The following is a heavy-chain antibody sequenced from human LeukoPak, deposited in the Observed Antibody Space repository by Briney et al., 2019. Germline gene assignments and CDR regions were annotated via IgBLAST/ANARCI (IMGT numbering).Heavy chain of an antibody. CDR1: GGSISSGGYY. Sequence: SETLSLTCTVSGGSISSGGYYWSWIRQPPGKGLEWIGYIYHSGSTYYNPSLKSRVTISVDRSKNQFSLKLSSVAAADTAVYYCARDPITDQGSYFDYWGQGTLVTVSS. CDR3: ARDPITDQGSYFDY. J-gene: IGHJ4*02. D-gene: IGHD1-20*01. CDR2: IYHSGST. V-gene: IGHV4-30-2*01.